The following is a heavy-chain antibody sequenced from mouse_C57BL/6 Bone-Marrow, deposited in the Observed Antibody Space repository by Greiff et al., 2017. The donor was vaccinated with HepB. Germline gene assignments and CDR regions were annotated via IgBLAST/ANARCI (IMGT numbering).Heavy chain of an antibody. Sequence: VHLVESGAELASPGASVTLSCKASGYTFTDHIMNWVKKRPGQGLEWIGRIYPVSGETNYNQKFMGKATFSVDRSSSTVYMVLNSLTSEDPAVYYCGYGSSLEPWFAYWGQGTLVTVSA. D-gene: IGHD1-1*01. J-gene: IGHJ3*01. CDR2: IYPVSGET. CDR1: GYTFTDHI. CDR3: GYGSSLEPWFAY. V-gene: IGHV1-11*01.